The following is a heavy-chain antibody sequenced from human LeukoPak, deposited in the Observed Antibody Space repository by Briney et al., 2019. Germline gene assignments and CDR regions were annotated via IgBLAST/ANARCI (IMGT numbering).Heavy chain of an antibody. D-gene: IGHD3-22*01. CDR1: GGSISSYY. J-gene: IGHJ4*02. CDR3: ARAPLRDSSGYYYFYFDY. Sequence: SETLSLTCTVSGGSISSYYWSWIRQPPGKGLEWIGYIYYSGSTNYNPSLKSRVTISVDTSKNQFSLKLGSVTAADTAVYYCARAPLRDSSGYYYFYFDYWGQGTLVTVSS. V-gene: IGHV4-59*01. CDR2: IYYSGST.